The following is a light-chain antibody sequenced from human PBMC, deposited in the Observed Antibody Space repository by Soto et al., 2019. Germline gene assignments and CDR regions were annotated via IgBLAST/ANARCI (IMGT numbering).Light chain of an antibody. V-gene: IGKV3-11*01. CDR1: QSIRNF. J-gene: IGKJ5*01. Sequence: EIVLTQSPGTLSLSPGERATLSCRASQSIRNFLAWYQQKPGQAPRLLIYDASNRASGIPPRFSGSGSGTDFTLAISGLEPEDFAVYYCQQYNSWPPITFGQGTRLEIK. CDR3: QQYNSWPPIT. CDR2: DAS.